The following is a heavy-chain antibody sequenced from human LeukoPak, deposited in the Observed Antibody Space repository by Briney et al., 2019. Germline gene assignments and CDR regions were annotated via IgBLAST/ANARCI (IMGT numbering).Heavy chain of an antibody. J-gene: IGHJ3*02. CDR1: GFTFSGSV. D-gene: IGHD3-16*01. Sequence: GGSLKLSCAASGFTFSGSVMHWVRQASGKGLEWVARIRTKANNYATAFAASVKGRFTISRDDSKNTAYLQVNSLKTEDTAVYYCAGPWGGAFDIWGQGTLVTVS. CDR3: AGPWGGAFDI. CDR2: IRTKANNYAT. V-gene: IGHV3-73*01.